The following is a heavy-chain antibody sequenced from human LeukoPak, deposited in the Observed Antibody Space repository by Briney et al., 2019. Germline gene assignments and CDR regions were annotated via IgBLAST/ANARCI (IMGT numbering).Heavy chain of an antibody. V-gene: IGHV3-74*01. D-gene: IGHD5-18*01. J-gene: IGHJ4*02. CDR2: INTDGSST. Sequence: GGSLRLSCAASGFTFSSYWMHWVRQAPGKGLVRVSRINTDGSSTTYADSVKGRFTISRDNAKNTLYLQMNSLRAEDTAVYYCAREDTVGIGIDYWGQGTLVTVSS. CDR3: AREDTVGIGIDY. CDR1: GFTFSSYW.